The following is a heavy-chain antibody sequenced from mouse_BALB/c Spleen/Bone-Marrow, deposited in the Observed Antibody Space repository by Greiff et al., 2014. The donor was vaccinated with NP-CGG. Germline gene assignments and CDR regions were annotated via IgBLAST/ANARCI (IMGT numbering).Heavy chain of an antibody. D-gene: IGHD2-14*01. CDR2: IHPNSGNT. J-gene: IGHJ1*01. CDR1: GFTFTSSW. CDR3: ARSYRFWYFDV. V-gene: IGHV1S130*01. Sequence: QVQLQQSGSVLVRPGTSVNLSCKASGFTFTSSWVHWAKQRPGQGLEWIGDIHPNSGNTYYNEKFKGKATLTVDSSSSTAYVDLSSLTSEDSAVYFCARSYRFWYFDVWGAGTTVTVSS.